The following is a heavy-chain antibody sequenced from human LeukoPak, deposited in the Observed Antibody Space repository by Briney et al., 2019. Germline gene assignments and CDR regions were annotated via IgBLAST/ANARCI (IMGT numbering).Heavy chain of an antibody. D-gene: IGHD6-13*01. CDR2: IYPGDSDT. V-gene: IGHV5-51*01. Sequence: GESLKISCKGSGYRFANYWIGWVRQMPGKGLEWMGIIYPGDSDTRYSPSFQGQVTISADKSISTAYLQWSSLQASDTAMYYCARHVGSSDVDFWGQGTLVTVSS. CDR3: ARHVGSSDVDF. J-gene: IGHJ4*02. CDR1: GYRFANYW.